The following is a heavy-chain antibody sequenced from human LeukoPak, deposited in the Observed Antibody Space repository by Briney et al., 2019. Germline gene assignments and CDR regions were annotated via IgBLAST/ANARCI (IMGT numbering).Heavy chain of an antibody. D-gene: IGHD1-26*01. CDR2: IYYSGST. CDR3: ARGGISGSYPNWFDP. V-gene: IGHV4-31*03. CDR1: GGSISSGGYY. Sequence: PSETLSLTCTVSGGSISSGGYYWSWIRQHPGKGLEWIGYIYYSGSTYYNPSLKSRVTISVDTSKNQFSLKLSSVTAADTAVYYCARGGISGSYPNWFDPWGQGTLVTVSS. J-gene: IGHJ5*02.